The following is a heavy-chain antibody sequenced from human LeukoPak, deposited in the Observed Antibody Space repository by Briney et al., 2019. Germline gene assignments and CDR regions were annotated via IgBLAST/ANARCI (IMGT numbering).Heavy chain of an antibody. D-gene: IGHD5-12*01. CDR3: PRANSGYDSGYSPHFDY. CDR1: GGSISIGSYY. CDR2: IYTSGST. J-gene: IGHJ4*02. Sequence: SQTLSLTCTVSGGSISIGSYYWSWIRQPAGKGLEWIGRIYTSGSTNYNPSLKSRVTISVDTSKNQFSLKLSSVTAADTAVYYCPRANSGYDSGYSPHFDYWGQGTLVTVSS. V-gene: IGHV4-61*02.